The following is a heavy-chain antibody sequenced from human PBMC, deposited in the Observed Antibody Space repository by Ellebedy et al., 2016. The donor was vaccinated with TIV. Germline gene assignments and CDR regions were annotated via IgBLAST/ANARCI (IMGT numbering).Heavy chain of an antibody. CDR2: LDGPGGNV. CDR1: GFTFSSYS. Sequence: PGGSLRLSCAASGFTFSSYSMNWVRQAPGKGLEWISTLDGPGGNVYYADDMEGRFTISRDDSKSTLSLQINRLRAEDTAVYYCAKMTKYYYDRSGYHYFDYWGQGVLVTVSS. D-gene: IGHD3-22*01. CDR3: AKMTKYYYDRSGYHYFDY. J-gene: IGHJ4*02. V-gene: IGHV3-23*01.